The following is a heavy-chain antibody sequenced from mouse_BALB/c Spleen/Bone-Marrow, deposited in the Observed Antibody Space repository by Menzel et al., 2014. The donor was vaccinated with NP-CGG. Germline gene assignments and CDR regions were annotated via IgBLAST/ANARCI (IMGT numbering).Heavy chain of an antibody. V-gene: IGHV7-3*02. CDR3: ARDKYGSFDY. CDR1: GFTFTDYY. D-gene: IGHD2-10*02. CDR2: IRNKANGYTT. Sequence: VQLQQSGGGLVQLGGSLRLSCAHSGFTFTDYYMSWVRQPPGKALEWLGFIRNKANGYTTEYSASVKGRFTISRDNSQSILYLQMNTLRAEDSATYYCARDKYGSFDYWGQGTTLTVSS. J-gene: IGHJ2*01.